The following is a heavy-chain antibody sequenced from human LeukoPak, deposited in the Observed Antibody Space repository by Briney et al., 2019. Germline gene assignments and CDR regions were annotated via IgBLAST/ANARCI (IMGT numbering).Heavy chain of an antibody. V-gene: IGHV6-1*01. Sequence: SQTLSLTCAISGDSVSSNSAAWNWIRQSPSRGLEWLGRTYYRSKWYNDYAVSVKSRITINPDTSKNQFSLKLSSVTAADTAVYYCARGLGVLTGYPYNWFDPWGQGTLVTVSS. CDR3: ARGLGVLTGYPYNWFDP. J-gene: IGHJ5*02. D-gene: IGHD3-9*01. CDR1: GDSVSSNSAA. CDR2: TYYRSKWYN.